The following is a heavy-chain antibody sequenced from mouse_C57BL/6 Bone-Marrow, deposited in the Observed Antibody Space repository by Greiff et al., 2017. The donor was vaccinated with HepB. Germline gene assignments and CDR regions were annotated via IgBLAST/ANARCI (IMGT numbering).Heavy chain of an antibody. CDR2: ISNGGGST. V-gene: IGHV5-12*01. CDR1: GFTFSDYY. Sequence: EVQGVESGGGLVQPGGSLKLSCAASGFTFSDYYMYWVRQTPEKRLEWVAYISNGGGSTYYPDTVKGRFTISRDNAKNTLYLQMSRLKSEDTAMYYCARQGYYGSSLDNWGQGTTLTVSS. CDR3: ARQGYYGSSLDN. J-gene: IGHJ2*01. D-gene: IGHD1-1*01.